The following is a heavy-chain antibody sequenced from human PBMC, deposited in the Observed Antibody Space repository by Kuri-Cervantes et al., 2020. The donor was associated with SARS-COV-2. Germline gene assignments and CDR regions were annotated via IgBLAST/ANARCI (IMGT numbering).Heavy chain of an antibody. CDR3: AKEERTAFDY. CDR2: ISYDGSNK. CDR1: GFIFSDYG. J-gene: IGHJ4*02. Sequence: GESLKISCPTSGFIFSDYGMHWVRRAPGKGLEWVAVISYDGSNKYYADSVKGRFTISRDNSKNTLYLQMNSLRAEDTAVYYCAKEERTAFDYWGQGTLVTVSS. V-gene: IGHV3-30*18.